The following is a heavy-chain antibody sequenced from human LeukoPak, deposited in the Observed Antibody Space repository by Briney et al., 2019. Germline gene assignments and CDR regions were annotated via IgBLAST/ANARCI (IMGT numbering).Heavy chain of an antibody. CDR3: ARDRTLRVVVPAARGWFDP. V-gene: IGHV4-34*01. CDR1: GGSFSGYY. Sequence: SETLSLTCAVYGGSFSGYYCSWIRQPPGKGLEWIGEINHSGSTNYNPSLKSRVTISVDTSKNQFSLKLSSVTAADTAVYYCARDRTLRVVVPAARGWFDPWGQGTLVTVSS. D-gene: IGHD2-2*01. CDR2: INHSGST. J-gene: IGHJ5*02.